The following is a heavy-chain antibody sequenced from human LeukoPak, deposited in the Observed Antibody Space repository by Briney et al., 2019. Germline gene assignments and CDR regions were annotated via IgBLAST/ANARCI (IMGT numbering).Heavy chain of an antibody. D-gene: IGHD3-10*01. CDR3: AKDLYGSGSSPDY. CDR1: GFTFSSYA. V-gene: IGHV3-23*01. J-gene: IGHJ4*02. Sequence: GGSLRLSCAASGFTFSSYAMSWVRQAPGKGLEWVSAISGSGGSTYYADSVKGRFTISRDNSKNTLYLQMNSLRAEDTAAYYCAKDLYGSGSSPDYWGKGTLVTVSS. CDR2: ISGSGGST.